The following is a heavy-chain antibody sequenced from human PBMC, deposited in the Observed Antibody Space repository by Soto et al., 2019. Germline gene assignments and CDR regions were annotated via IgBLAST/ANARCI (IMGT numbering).Heavy chain of an antibody. D-gene: IGHD6-13*01. CDR3: ARDLAAAAY. Sequence: QVQLVQSGAEVKKPGSSVKVSCKASGYIFTNYYIHFVRQAPGQGLEWMAIINPLPTSGSTNYAQKFQGRVTVTRDTSTSTVSMELSSLRSEDTAIYYCARDLAAAAYWGQGTLVTVSS. V-gene: IGHV1-46*01. J-gene: IGHJ4*02. CDR2: INPLPTSGST. CDR1: GYIFTNYY.